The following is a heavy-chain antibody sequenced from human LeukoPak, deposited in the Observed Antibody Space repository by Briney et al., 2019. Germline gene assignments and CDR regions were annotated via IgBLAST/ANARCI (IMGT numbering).Heavy chain of an antibody. D-gene: IGHD6-19*01. V-gene: IGHV4-4*07. CDR1: GGSISSYY. CDR3: ARDDQQWLVSWFDP. Sequence: EPLSLTCTVSGGSISSYYWSWIRQPAGKGLEWIGRIYTSGSTNYNPSLKSRVTMSVDTSKNQFSLKLSSVTAADTAVYYCARDDQQWLVSWFDPWGQGTLVTVSS. J-gene: IGHJ5*02. CDR2: IYTSGST.